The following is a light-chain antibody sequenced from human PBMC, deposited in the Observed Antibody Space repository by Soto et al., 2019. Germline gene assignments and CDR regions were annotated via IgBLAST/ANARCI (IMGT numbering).Light chain of an antibody. Sequence: EIVVHNSPATLSVSPGDRATLSCRASQRVDNDLAWYQQKPGQPPRLLIYDASTRATGIPASVSGSQSETEFTLTSISLVSEEFAVYAFPHDNIRPRTFAG. CDR1: QRVDND. CDR2: DAS. J-gene: IGKJ4*01. CDR3: PHDNIRPRT. V-gene: IGKV3D-15*01.